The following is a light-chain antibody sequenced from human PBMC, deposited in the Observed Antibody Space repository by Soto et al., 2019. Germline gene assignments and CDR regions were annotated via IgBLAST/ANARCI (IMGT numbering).Light chain of an antibody. CDR2: GAS. J-gene: IGKJ5*01. CDR1: QSVGTN. CDR3: QQYNNWPPPIT. V-gene: IGKV3-15*01. Sequence: SVSPGERATLSCRASQSVGTNLAWYQQKPGQAPRLLIYGASTRATDIPARFSASGSGTEFTLTISGLQSEDFVVYFCQQYNNWPPPITFGQGTRLEIK.